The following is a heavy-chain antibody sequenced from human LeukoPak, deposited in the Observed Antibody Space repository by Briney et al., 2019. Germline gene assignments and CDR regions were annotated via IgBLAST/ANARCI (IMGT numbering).Heavy chain of an antibody. CDR2: ISANNPNT. V-gene: IGHV1-18*01. D-gene: IGHD2-15*01. CDR1: GYTFTRYG. J-gene: IGHJ4*02. Sequence: ASVKVSCKASGYTFTRYGISWVRQAPGQGLEWMGWISANNPNTDYAPKFQGRVTMTTDTSTSTAYMELRSLRSDDTAVFYCARAQYCSRGNCYDLDYWGQGTLVTVSS. CDR3: ARAQYCSRGNCYDLDY.